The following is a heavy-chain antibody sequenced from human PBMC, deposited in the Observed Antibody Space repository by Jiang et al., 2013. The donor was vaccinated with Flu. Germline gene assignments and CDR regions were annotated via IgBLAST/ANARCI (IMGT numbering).Heavy chain of an antibody. J-gene: IGHJ4*02. CDR3: ARDRTSIAAAGIDY. CDR2: IIPILGIA. CDR1: GGTFSSYA. Sequence: SGAEVKKPGSSVKVSCKASGGTFSSYAISWVRQAPGQGLEWMGRIIPILGIANYAQKFQGRVTITADKSTSTAYMELSSLRSEDTAVYYCARDRTSIAAAGIDYWGQGTLVTVSS. V-gene: IGHV1-69*04. D-gene: IGHD6-13*01.